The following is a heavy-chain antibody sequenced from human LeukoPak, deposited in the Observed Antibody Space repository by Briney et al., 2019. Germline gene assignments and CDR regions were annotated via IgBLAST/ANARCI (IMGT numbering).Heavy chain of an antibody. CDR1: GGTFSSYA. CDR3: ARPYRIAAAGTGYYYYGMDV. J-gene: IGHJ6*02. CDR2: IIPILCIA. V-gene: IGHV1-69*04. Sequence: SVNVSCKASGGTFSSYAISWVRQAPGQGLEWMGRIIPILCIANYAQKFQGRVTITADKSTSTAYMELSSLRSEDTAVYYCARPYRIAAAGTGYYYYGMDVWGQGTTVTVSS. D-gene: IGHD6-13*01.